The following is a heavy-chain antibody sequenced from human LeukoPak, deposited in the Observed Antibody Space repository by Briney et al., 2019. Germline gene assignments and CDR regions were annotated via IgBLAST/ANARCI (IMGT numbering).Heavy chain of an antibody. Sequence: GGSLRLSCAVSGFSFTNVWMNWVRQAPGKGLEWVGRIRSNSDGGTIDYAAPVKGRFTLSRDDSKTTLYLQMNSLQTEDTAVYYCATDFYDSTWGQETLVTVSS. V-gene: IGHV3-15*07. J-gene: IGHJ5*02. CDR3: ATDFYDST. CDR2: IRSNSDGGTI. D-gene: IGHD3-22*01. CDR1: GFSFTNVW.